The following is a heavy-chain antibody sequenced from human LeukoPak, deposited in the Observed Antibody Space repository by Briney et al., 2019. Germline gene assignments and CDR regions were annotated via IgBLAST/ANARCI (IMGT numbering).Heavy chain of an antibody. J-gene: IGHJ3*02. CDR2: ISSTGRST. D-gene: IGHD1/OR15-1a*01. Sequence: GGSLTLSCAASGFSFSNYEMNWVRQAPGKGVEWVSYISSTGRSTYYPDSVKGRFTISRDNAENSLYLEMNSLRAEDTAFYYCARGVTTAHDAFDRWGQGTMVTVSS. CDR3: ARGVTTAHDAFDR. CDR1: GFSFSNYE. V-gene: IGHV3-48*03.